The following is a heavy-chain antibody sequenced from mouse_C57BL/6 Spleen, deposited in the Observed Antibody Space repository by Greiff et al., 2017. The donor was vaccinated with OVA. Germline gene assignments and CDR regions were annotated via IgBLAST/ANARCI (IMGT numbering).Heavy chain of an antibody. Sequence: QVHVKQSGPELVKPGASVKISCKASGYSFTSYYIHWVKQRPGQGLEWIGWIYPGSGNTKYNEKFKGKATLTADTSSSTAYMQLSSLTSEDSAVYYCARSGDYDGGFAYWGQGTLVTVSA. CDR3: ARSGDYDGGFAY. V-gene: IGHV1-66*01. J-gene: IGHJ3*01. D-gene: IGHD2-4*01. CDR1: GYSFTSYY. CDR2: IYPGSGNT.